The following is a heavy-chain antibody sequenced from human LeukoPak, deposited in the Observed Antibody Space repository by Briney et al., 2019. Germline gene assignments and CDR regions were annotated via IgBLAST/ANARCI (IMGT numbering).Heavy chain of an antibody. CDR1: GFTFSDHW. D-gene: IGHD2-15*01. CDR3: AKDRYCCDYYAMDV. V-gene: IGHV3-74*01. CDR2: IRNDGGET. Sequence: GGSLRLSCVGSGFTFSDHWMHWVRQAPGKGLVWVSRIRNDGGETNYADSVKGRFTISRDNAKNTLFLQMNSLRAEDTAVYYCAKDRYCCDYYAMDVWGQGTTVTVSS. J-gene: IGHJ6*02.